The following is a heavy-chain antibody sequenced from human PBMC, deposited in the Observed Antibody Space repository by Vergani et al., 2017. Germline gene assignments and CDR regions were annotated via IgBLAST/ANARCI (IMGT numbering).Heavy chain of an antibody. CDR1: GGSITSSSYY. CDR3: ARCSGSYYDFDY. Sequence: QLHLQESGPGLVKPSETLSLTCTVSGGSITSSSYYWGWIRQPPGKGLEWIGNIYHSGGAYYNPSLKGRVTISVDTSKNQFSLEVTSVTAADTAVYYCARCSGSYYDFDYWGQGTLVTVSS. V-gene: IGHV4-39*01. J-gene: IGHJ4*02. CDR2: IYHSGGA. D-gene: IGHD1-26*01.